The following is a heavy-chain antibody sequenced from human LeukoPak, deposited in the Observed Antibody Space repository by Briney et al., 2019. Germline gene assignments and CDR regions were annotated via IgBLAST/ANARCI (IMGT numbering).Heavy chain of an antibody. CDR2: IRGSGGST. CDR1: GFTFSSYA. CDR3: AKALERWLDYFDY. Sequence: GSLRLSCAASGFTFSSYAMNWVRQAPGKGLEWVSAIRGSGGSTYYADSVKGRFTISRDNSKNTLYLQMNSLRAEDTAVYYCAKALERWLDYFDYWGQGTLVTVSS. D-gene: IGHD6-19*01. V-gene: IGHV3-23*01. J-gene: IGHJ4*02.